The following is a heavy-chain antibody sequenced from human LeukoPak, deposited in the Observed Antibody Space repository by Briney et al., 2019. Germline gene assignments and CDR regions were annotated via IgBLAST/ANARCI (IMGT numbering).Heavy chain of an antibody. V-gene: IGHV4-30-2*01. CDR1: GGSISSGGYS. CDR2: IYHSGST. J-gene: IGHJ4*02. D-gene: IGHD6-13*01. Sequence: SETLSLTCAVSGGSISSGGYSWSWIRQPPGKGLEWIGYIYHSGSTYYNPSLKSRVTISVDRSKNQFSLKLSSVTVADTAVYYCASYSSSWGFDYWGQGTLVTVSS. CDR3: ASYSSSWGFDY.